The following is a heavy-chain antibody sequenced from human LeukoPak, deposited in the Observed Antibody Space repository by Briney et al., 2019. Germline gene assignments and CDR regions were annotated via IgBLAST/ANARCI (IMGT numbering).Heavy chain of an antibody. CDR1: GGSISSYY. CDR3: GRGLSSGPDRGLDY. CDR2: IYTSGST. J-gene: IGHJ4*02. D-gene: IGHD6-19*01. V-gene: IGHV4-4*07. Sequence: SGTLSLTCTVSGGSISSYYWSWIRQPAGKGLEWIGRIYTSGSTQYHPSLKSRVTMSVDTSKNQFSLKLSSGTAADTAVYHCGRGLSSGPDRGLDYGGQGTLVTVST.